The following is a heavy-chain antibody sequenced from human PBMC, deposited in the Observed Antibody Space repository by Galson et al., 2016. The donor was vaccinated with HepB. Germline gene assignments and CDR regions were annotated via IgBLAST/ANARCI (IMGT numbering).Heavy chain of an antibody. D-gene: IGHD2-15*01. CDR3: AKDTGHCSGGVCYSPRGMDV. CDR2: ISSNNYI. J-gene: IGHJ6*02. Sequence: SLRLSCAASGFTFSSYSLNWVRQAPGKGPEWVSFISSNNYIYYADSVQGRSTISRDSAKNSLYLQMHSLRAEDTAVYYCAKDTGHCSGGVCYSPRGMDVWGQGTTVTVSS. CDR1: GFTFSSYS. V-gene: IGHV3-21*01.